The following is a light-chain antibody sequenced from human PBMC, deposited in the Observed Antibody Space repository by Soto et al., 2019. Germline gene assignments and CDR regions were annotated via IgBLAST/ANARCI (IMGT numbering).Light chain of an antibody. CDR3: QEYNTWPWT. V-gene: IGKV3-15*01. CDR1: QSVNNN. Sequence: ETLMPQSPATLSVSPGARATLSCRASQSVNNNLAWYQQKLGQAPRVLIYGSSTRATGIPARFTGSGSGTEFILTITSLQSEDSAVYYCQEYNTWPWTFGHGTKVEFK. J-gene: IGKJ1*01. CDR2: GSS.